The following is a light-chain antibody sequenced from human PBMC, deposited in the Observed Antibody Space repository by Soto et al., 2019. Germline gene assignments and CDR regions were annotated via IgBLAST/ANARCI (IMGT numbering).Light chain of an antibody. CDR1: SSNIGGNS. J-gene: IGLJ1*01. Sequence: QSVMTQPPSVSAAPGQKVTISCSGSSSNIGGNSVSWYQQLPGTAPKLLIYDDNKRPSGIPDLFSGSKSGTSATLGITGFQTGDEADYYCGSWDSSLSAYVFGTGTKLTVL. V-gene: IGLV1-51*01. CDR3: GSWDSSLSAYV. CDR2: DDN.